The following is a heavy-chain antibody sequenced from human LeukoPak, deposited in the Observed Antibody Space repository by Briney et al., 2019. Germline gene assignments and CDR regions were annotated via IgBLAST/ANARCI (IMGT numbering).Heavy chain of an antibody. J-gene: IGHJ4*02. CDR1: GFTFSDYY. V-gene: IGHV3-11*01. CDR2: ISSSGSTI. Sequence: GGSLRLSCAASGFTFSDYYMSWIRQAPGKGLEWVSYISSSGSTIYYADSVKGRFTISRDNAKNSLYLQMNSLRAEDTAVYYCARDLQPGDYYDSSGLIDYWGQGTLVTVSS. CDR3: ARDLQPGDYYDSSGLIDY. D-gene: IGHD3-22*01.